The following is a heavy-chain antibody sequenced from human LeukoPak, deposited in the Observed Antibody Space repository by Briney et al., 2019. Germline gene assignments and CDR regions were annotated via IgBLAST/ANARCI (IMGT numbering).Heavy chain of an antibody. Sequence: PSETLSLTCTVSGGSISSSSYYWGWIRQPPGKGLEWIGSIYYSGSTYYNPSLKSRVTISVDTSKNQFSLKLSSVTAADTAVYYCARHGGGLGYCSSTSCYPDYWGQGTLVTVSS. D-gene: IGHD2-2*01. CDR1: GGSISSSSYY. V-gene: IGHV4-39*01. CDR2: IYYSGST. CDR3: ARHGGGLGYCSSTSCYPDY. J-gene: IGHJ4*02.